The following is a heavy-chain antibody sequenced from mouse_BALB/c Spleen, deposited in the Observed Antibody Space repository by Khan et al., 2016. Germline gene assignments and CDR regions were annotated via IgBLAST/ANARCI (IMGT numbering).Heavy chain of an antibody. CDR2: ISYSGST. Sequence: EVQLLETGPGLVKPSQSLSLTCTVTGYSITSDYAWNWIRQFPGNKLEWMGYISYSGSTSYNPSLKSRISITRDTSKNQFFLQLNSVTTEDTATYYCARGRGIFDYWGQGTTLAVSS. CDR1: GYSITSDYA. CDR3: ARGRGIFDY. J-gene: IGHJ2*01. V-gene: IGHV3-2*02.